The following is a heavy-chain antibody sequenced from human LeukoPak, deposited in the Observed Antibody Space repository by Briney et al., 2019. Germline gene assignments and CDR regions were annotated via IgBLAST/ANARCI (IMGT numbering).Heavy chain of an antibody. CDR3: ARVQGETARGYCGYDRPGGDYFDY. CDR1: GYTFTSYG. J-gene: IGHJ4*02. CDR2: ISAYNGNT. Sequence: ASVKVSCKASGYTFTSYGISWVRQAPGQGLEWMGWISAYNGNTNYAQKLQGRVTMTTDTSTSTAYMELRSLRSDDTAVYYCARVQGETARGYCGYDRPGGDYFDYWGQGILVTVSS. D-gene: IGHD5-12*01. V-gene: IGHV1-18*01.